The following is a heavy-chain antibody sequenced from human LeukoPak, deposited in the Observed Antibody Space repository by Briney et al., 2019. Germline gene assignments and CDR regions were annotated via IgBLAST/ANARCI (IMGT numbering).Heavy chain of an antibody. CDR1: GYTFTTYY. J-gene: IGHJ3*02. V-gene: IGHV1-46*01. Sequence: GASVKVSCKASGYTFTTYYMHWVRQAPGQGLEWMGIINPSGGSTIYAQKFQGRVTMTTDTSTSTVYMEVRGLRSDDTAMYYCARERSWYDAFDIWGQGTMVTVSS. D-gene: IGHD2-15*01. CDR3: ARERSWYDAFDI. CDR2: INPSGGST.